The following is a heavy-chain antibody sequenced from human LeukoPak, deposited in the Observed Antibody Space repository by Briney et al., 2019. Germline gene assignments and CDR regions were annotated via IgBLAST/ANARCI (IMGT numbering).Heavy chain of an antibody. CDR1: GYTFTSYD. J-gene: IGHJ5*02. CDR2: MNPNSGNT. D-gene: IGHD6-6*01. CDR3: ARVRSIAARSFDP. V-gene: IGHV1-8*03. Sequence: GASVKVSCKASGYTFTSYDINWVRQATGQGLEWMGWMNPNSGNTGYAQKFQGRVTITRNTSISTAYMELSSLRSEDTAVYYCARVRSIAARSFDPWGQGTLVTVSS.